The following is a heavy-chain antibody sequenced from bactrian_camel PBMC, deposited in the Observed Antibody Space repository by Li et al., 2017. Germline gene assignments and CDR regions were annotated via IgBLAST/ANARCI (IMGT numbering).Heavy chain of an antibody. CDR1: GVTYSDYC. Sequence: HVQLVESGGGSVQAGGSLRLSCTVSGVTYSDYCMGWLRQVPGKEREPVAAADSDGSTIYRDSVRGRFTISRPLNEKIVFLQMDNLKTEDTGLYVCASHRHGRPYCSGGPTDPALLDHLGQGTQVTVS. J-gene: IGHJ4*01. CDR2: ADSDGST. D-gene: IGHD2*01. V-gene: IGHV3S53*01.